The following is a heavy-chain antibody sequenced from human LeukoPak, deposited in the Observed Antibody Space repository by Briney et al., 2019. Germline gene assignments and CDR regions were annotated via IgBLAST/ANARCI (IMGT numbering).Heavy chain of an antibody. J-gene: IGHJ6*02. Sequence: SETLSLTCTVSGDSISSSSYYWGWIRQPPGKGLEWIGSIYYSGSTYYNPSLKSRVTISVDTSKNQFSLKLCSVTAADTAVYYCATHSSGWSYYYYGMDVWGQGTTVTVSS. CDR2: IYYSGST. CDR1: GDSISSSSYY. D-gene: IGHD6-19*01. V-gene: IGHV4-39*01. CDR3: ATHSSGWSYYYYGMDV.